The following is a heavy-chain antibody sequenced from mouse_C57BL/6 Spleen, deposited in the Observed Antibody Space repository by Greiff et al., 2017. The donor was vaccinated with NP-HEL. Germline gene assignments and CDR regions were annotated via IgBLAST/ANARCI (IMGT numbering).Heavy chain of an antibody. V-gene: IGHV5-17*01. CDR3: ARKIYYYGSSPYYAMDY. CDR1: GFTFSDYG. J-gene: IGHJ4*01. CDR2: ISSGSSTI. D-gene: IGHD1-1*01. Sequence: EVQRVESGGGLVKPGGSLKLSCAASGFTFSDYGMHCVRQAPEKGLEWVAYISSGSSTIYYADTVKGRFTISRDNAKNTLFLQMTSLRSEDTAMYYCARKIYYYGSSPYYAMDYWGQGTSVTVSS.